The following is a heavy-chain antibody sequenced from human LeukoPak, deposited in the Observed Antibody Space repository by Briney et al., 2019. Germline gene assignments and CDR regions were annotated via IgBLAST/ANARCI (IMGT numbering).Heavy chain of an antibody. V-gene: IGHV1-18*01. CDR2: ISAYKGNT. Sequence: ASVKVSCKASGYTFTNYGISWVRQAPGQGVEWVGWISAYKGNTNYAQKLQGRVTMTTDTSTSTAYMELRSLRSDDTAVYYCARVAVGIVATISYYYYGMDVWGQGTTVTVSS. D-gene: IGHD5-12*01. J-gene: IGHJ6*02. CDR3: ARVAVGIVATISYYYYGMDV. CDR1: GYTFTNYG.